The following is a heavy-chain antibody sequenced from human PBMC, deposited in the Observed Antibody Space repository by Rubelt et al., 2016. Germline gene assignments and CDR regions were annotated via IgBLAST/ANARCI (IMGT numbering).Heavy chain of an antibody. Sequence: QVQLVQSGAEVKKPGASVKVSCKASGYTFTSYGISWVRQAPGQGLELMGWISAYHGNTNDAQKRQGRGTMTTDTAASTAYMERRSRRSDGAAVYYCARCRRAGGAGAGTWDYWGQGTLVTVS. CDR2: ISAYHGNT. D-gene: IGHD6-19*01. J-gene: IGHJ4*02. V-gene: IGHV1-18*01. CDR1: GYTFTSYG. CDR3: ARCRRAGGAGAGTWDY.